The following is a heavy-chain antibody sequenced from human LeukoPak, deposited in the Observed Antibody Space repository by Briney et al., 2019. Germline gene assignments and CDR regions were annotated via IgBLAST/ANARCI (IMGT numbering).Heavy chain of an antibody. CDR2: INHSGST. CDR1: GGSISYSSYY. Sequence: PSETLSLTCTVSGGSISYSSYYWGWIRQPPGKGLEWIGEINHSGSTNYNPSLKSRVTISVDTSKNQFSLKLSSVTAADTAVYYCARAETHDYWGQGTLVTVSS. J-gene: IGHJ4*02. CDR3: ARAETHDY. V-gene: IGHV4-39*07.